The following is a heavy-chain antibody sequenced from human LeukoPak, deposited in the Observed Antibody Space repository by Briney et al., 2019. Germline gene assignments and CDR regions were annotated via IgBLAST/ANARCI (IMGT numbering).Heavy chain of an antibody. CDR2: ISSSGSTI. CDR3: ARGGITIFGVVIYMDV. D-gene: IGHD3-3*01. CDR1: GFTFSDYY. Sequence: GGSLRLSCAASGFTFSDYYMSWIRQAPGKGLEWVSYISSSGSTIYYAGSVKGRFTISRDNAKNSLYLQMNSLRAEDTALYYCARGGITIFGVVIYMDVWGKGTTVTVSS. V-gene: IGHV3-11*01. J-gene: IGHJ6*03.